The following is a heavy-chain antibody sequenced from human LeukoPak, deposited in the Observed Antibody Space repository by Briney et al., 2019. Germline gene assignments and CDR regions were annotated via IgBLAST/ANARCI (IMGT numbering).Heavy chain of an antibody. CDR3: YAGGGIVVVPAAISGDY. J-gene: IGHJ4*02. CDR2: IYPGDSDT. V-gene: IGHV5-51*01. Sequence: GESLKISCKGSGYSFTSYWIGWVRQMPGKGLEWMGIIYPGDSDTRYSPSFQGQVTISADKSISTAYLQWSSLKASDTAMYYCYAGGGIVVVPAAISGDYWGQGTLVTVSS. CDR1: GYSFTSYW. D-gene: IGHD2-2*02.